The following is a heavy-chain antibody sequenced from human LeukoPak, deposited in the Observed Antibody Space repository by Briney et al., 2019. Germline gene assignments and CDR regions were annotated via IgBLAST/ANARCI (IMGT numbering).Heavy chain of an antibody. D-gene: IGHD2-21*02. CDR2: IWYDGSNR. J-gene: IGHJ4*02. CDR1: GFTFRGNG. V-gene: IGHV3-33*01. Sequence: GGSLRLSCAASGFTFRGNGMHWVRQAPGKGLEWVAIIWYDGSNRYYADSVKGRFTISRDNSKNTLFLKMNSLTAEDTAVYYCARDQGASVTAMVGGHFDYWGPGTLVTVSS. CDR3: ARDQGASVTAMVGGHFDY.